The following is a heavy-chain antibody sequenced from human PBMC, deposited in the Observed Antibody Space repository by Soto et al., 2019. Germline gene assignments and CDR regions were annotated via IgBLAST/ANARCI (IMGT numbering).Heavy chain of an antibody. D-gene: IGHD6-13*01. CDR2: IWYDGGNK. CDR1: GFTFNSHG. J-gene: IGHJ4*02. CDR3: ATAAGTGY. V-gene: IGHV3-33*01. Sequence: QVQLVESGGGVVQPGRSLRLSCATSGFTFNSHGMHWVRQAPGKGLEWVAVIWYDGGNKYYADSVKGRFTISRDNSKNTLYLQMNSRRAEDTAVYYCATAAGTGYWGQGTLVTVSS.